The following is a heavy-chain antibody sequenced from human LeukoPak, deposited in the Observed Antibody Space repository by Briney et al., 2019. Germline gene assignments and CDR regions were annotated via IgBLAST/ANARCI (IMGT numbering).Heavy chain of an antibody. J-gene: IGHJ6*02. V-gene: IGHV3-74*01. CDR2: INSDGSST. Sequence: GGSLRLSCAASGFTFSNYWMHWVRQAPGKGLVWVSRINSDGSSTTYADSVKGRFTISRDNAKNTLYLQMNSLRAEETAVYYCARVHPNNRDYVPYGMDVWGQGTTVTVSS. CDR1: GFTFSNYW. D-gene: IGHD4-17*01. CDR3: ARVHPNNRDYVPYGMDV.